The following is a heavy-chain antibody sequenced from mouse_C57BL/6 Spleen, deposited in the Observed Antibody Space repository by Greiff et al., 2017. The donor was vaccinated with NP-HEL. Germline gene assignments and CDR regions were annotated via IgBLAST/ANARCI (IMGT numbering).Heavy chain of an antibody. V-gene: IGHV1-59*01. D-gene: IGHD2-1*01. CDR2: IDPSDSYT. J-gene: IGHJ4*01. Sequence: QVQLQQPGAELVRPGTSVKLSCKASGYTFTSYWMHWVKQRPGQGLEWIGVIDPSDSYTNYNQKFKGKATLTVDTSSSTAYMQLSSLTSEDSAVYYCAGAIGDGNYAMDYWGQGTSVTVSS. CDR1: GYTFTSYW. CDR3: AGAIGDGNYAMDY.